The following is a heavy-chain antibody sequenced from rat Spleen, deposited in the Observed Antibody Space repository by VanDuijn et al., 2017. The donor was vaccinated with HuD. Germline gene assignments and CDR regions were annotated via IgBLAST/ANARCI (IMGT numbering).Heavy chain of an antibody. CDR1: GFTFSNYG. D-gene: IGHD4-3*01. V-gene: IGHV5-29*01. J-gene: IGHJ2*01. CDR2: ISYDGSST. CDR3: ARLGGLRNWFAY. Sequence: EVQLVETGGSLVQPGKSLKLTCAASGFTFSNYGMHWIRQAPTKGLEWVASISYDGSSTYYRDSVKGRFTLSRDNAKSTLFLQMGSLRSEDTATYYCARLGGLRNWFAYWGQGVMVTVSS.